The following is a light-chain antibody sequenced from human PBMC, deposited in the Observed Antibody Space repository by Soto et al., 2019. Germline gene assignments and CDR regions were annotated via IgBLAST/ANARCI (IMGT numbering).Light chain of an antibody. CDR1: QGISSY. J-gene: IGKJ1*01. CDR3: QQYYSYPWT. V-gene: IGKV1-8*01. Sequence: AIRMIQSPSSFSASTGDRVTITCRARQGISSYLAWYQQKPGKAPKLLIYAASTLQSGVPSRFSVSGSGTYFTLTISCLQSEDCATYYCQQYYSYPWTFGQGTKVEIK. CDR2: AAS.